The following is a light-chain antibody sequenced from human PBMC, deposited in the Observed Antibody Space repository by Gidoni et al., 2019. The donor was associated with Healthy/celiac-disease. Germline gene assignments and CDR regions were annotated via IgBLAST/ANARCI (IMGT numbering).Light chain of an antibody. Sequence: VLTQSPDTLSLSPGERATLSCMASQSVSSYLAWYQQRPGQAPRLLIYDASNRATGIPARFSGSGSGTDFTLTISSLEPEDFAVYYCQQRSNWPPITFGQGTRLEIK. J-gene: IGKJ5*01. CDR2: DAS. V-gene: IGKV3-11*01. CDR3: QQRSNWPPIT. CDR1: QSVSSY.